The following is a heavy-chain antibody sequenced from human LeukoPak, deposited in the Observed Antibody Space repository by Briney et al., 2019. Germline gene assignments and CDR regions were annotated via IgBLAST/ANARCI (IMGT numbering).Heavy chain of an antibody. J-gene: IGHJ3*02. Sequence: PGGSLRLSCAASGFTLSDHYIDWVRQAPGKGLDWVGRIGNKADSYTTEYAASVKGRFTISRDDAHNSLYMQMNSLRLEDTAVYHCTRGYSENSIYAFDIWGQGKVVTVSS. V-gene: IGHV3-72*01. CDR2: IGNKADSYTT. CDR3: TRGYSENSIYAFDI. CDR1: GFTLSDHY. D-gene: IGHD5-12*01.